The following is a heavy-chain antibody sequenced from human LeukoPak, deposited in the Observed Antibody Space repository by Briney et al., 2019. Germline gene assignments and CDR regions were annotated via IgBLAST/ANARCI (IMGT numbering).Heavy chain of an antibody. D-gene: IGHD4-17*01. CDR2: ISDSSSYI. J-gene: IGHJ4*01. CDR1: GFTFSSYS. Sequence: PGGSLRLSCAASGFTFSSYSMNWVRQAPGKGLEWVSSISDSSSYIYYADSVKGRFIISRDNAKNSLYLQMNSLRAEDSAVYYCARERKSMTTVTTGVDYWGQGTLVTVSS. V-gene: IGHV3-21*01. CDR3: ARERKSMTTVTTGVDY.